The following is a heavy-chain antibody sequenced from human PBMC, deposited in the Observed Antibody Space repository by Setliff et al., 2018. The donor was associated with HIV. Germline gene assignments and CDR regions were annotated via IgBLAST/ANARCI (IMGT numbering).Heavy chain of an antibody. CDR2: IYHSGST. D-gene: IGHD6-13*01. CDR1: GYSISSGFY. Sequence: SETLSLTCAVSGYSISSGFYWGWIRQPPGKGLEWIGSIYHSGSTNYNPSLKSRVTISVDTSKNQFSLKLSSVTAADTAVYYCARVGGRGGSSWYLGTKMGRKYGMDVWGQGTTVTVSS. CDR3: ARVGGRGGSSWYLGTKMGRKYGMDV. V-gene: IGHV4-38-2*01. J-gene: IGHJ6*02.